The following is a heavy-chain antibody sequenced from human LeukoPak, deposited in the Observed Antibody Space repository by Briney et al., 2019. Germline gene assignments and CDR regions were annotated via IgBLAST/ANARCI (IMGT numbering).Heavy chain of an antibody. Sequence: GRSLRLSCAASGFTFSSYGMHWVRQAPGKGLEWVAVISYDGSNKYYADPVKGRFTISRDNSKNTLYLQMNSLRAEDTAVYYCAKGYYDILTGHAHFFDYWGQGTLVTVSS. V-gene: IGHV3-30*18. CDR2: ISYDGSNK. J-gene: IGHJ4*02. CDR1: GFTFSSYG. CDR3: AKGYYDILTGHAHFFDY. D-gene: IGHD3-9*01.